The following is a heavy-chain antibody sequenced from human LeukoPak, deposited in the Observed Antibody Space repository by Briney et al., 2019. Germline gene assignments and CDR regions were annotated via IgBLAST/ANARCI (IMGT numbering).Heavy chain of an antibody. CDR2: IKSDGST. J-gene: IGHJ1*01. CDR3: ARAPSEIGGYYPEYFRH. Sequence: GGSLRLSCAASGCTFSRYWMHWVRQAPGKGLVWVSRIKSDGSTNYADSVKGRFTISRDNAKNTLSLQMNSLRAEDSRVYYCARAPSEIGGYYPEYFRHWGQGTLVTVSS. D-gene: IGHD3-22*01. V-gene: IGHV3-74*01. CDR1: GCTFSRYW.